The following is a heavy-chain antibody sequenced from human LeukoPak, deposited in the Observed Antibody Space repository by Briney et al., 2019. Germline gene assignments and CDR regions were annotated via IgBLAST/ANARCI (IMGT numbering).Heavy chain of an antibody. CDR1: GFTFGSHG. D-gene: IGHD6-6*01. V-gene: IGHV3-33*05. CDR2: ILYDGSDS. J-gene: IGHJ4*02. CDR3: ARDRDSSSHYFDS. Sequence: PGGSLRLSCAASGFTFGSHGMHWVRQAPGKGREWVGVILYDGSDSYHTDSVKGRFTLSRDDSKNTLYLQMNSLRAEDTAVHFSARDRDSSSHYFDSRGQGALVTVSS.